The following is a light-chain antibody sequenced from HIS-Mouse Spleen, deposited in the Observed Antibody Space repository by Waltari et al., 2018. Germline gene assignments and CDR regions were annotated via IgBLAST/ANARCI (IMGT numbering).Light chain of an antibody. CDR2: SNN. Sequence: QSVLTQPPSASGTPGQRVTISCSGSSSNIGSNTVNWYQQLPGTAPKLLIYSNNQRHAGGPDRFSGSKSGTSASLAISGLQSEDEADYYCAAWDDSLNGWVFGGGTKLTVL. CDR1: SSNIGSNT. CDR3: AAWDDSLNGWV. J-gene: IGLJ3*02. V-gene: IGLV1-44*01.